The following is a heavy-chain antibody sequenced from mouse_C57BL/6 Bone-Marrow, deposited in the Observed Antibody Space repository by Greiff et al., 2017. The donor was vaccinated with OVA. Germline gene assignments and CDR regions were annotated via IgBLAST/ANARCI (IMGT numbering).Heavy chain of an antibody. Sequence: EVQLQQSGAELVRPGASVKLSCTASGFNIKDDYMHWVKQRPEQGLEWIGWIDPENGDTEYASQFQGKATIPADTTSNTAYLQLSSLTSEDTAVYYCTTRYGSSYAMDYWGQGTSVTVTA. CDR3: TTRYGSSYAMDY. D-gene: IGHD1-1*01. V-gene: IGHV14-4*01. CDR1: GFNIKDDY. J-gene: IGHJ4*01. CDR2: IDPENGDT.